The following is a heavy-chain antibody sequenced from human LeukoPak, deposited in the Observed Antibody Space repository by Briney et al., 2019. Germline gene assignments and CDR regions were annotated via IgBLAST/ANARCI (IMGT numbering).Heavy chain of an antibody. Sequence: ASVKVSCKASGYTFTSYDISWVRQATGQGLEWMGWMNPNSGNTGYAQKFQGRVTMTRNTSISTAYMELSSLRSEDTAVYYCASTNYGYSSEGLWFDPWGQGTLVTVSS. D-gene: IGHD6-25*01. CDR2: MNPNSGNT. J-gene: IGHJ5*02. V-gene: IGHV1-8*01. CDR1: GYTFTSYD. CDR3: ASTNYGYSSEGLWFDP.